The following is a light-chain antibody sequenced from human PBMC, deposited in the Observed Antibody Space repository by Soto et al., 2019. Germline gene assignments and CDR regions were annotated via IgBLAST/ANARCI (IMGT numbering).Light chain of an antibody. CDR2: AAS. V-gene: IGKV1-39*01. Sequence: DIQMTQSPSSLSASVGDRVTITCRASQSISGYVNWYQQKPGKAPKLLIYAASSLQSGAPSRFSGSGSGPEFTLTISSLQPEGFATYFCQETYSTTLCTFGPGTKVDLK. CDR3: QETYSTTLCT. J-gene: IGKJ3*01. CDR1: QSISGY.